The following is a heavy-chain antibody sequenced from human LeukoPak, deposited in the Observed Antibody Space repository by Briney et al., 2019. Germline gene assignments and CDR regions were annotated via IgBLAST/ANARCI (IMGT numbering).Heavy chain of an antibody. V-gene: IGHV3-7*01. CDR3: ARYYYNDNGYSEDAFDI. J-gene: IGHJ3*02. CDR2: IKEDGSEK. Sequence: GGSLRLSCAASGFTFSRYWMTWVRQAPGKGLEWVANIKEDGSEKNYVDSMKGRFTISRDNAKNSLYLQMNSLRAEDTAVYYCARYYYNDNGYSEDAFDIWGQATMVTVSS. CDR1: GFTFSRYW. D-gene: IGHD3-22*01.